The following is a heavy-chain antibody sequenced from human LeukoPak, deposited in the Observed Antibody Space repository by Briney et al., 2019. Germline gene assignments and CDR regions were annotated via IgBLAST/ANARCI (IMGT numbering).Heavy chain of an antibody. CDR2: IRSKAYGGTT. V-gene: IGHV3-49*03. D-gene: IGHD4-17*01. CDR3: TRDSDYGDYSLLFV. CDR1: GFTFGDYA. J-gene: IGHJ4*02. Sequence: GGSLRLSCTASGFTFGDYAMSWFRQAPGKGLEWVGFIRSKAYGGTTEYAASVKGTFTISRDDSTSFAYLQMNSLKIADIAVYYCTRDSDYGDYSLLFVWGQGALVTVS.